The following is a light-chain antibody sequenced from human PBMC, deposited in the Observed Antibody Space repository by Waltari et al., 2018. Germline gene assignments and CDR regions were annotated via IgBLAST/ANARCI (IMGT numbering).Light chain of an antibody. CDR2: AAS. CDR1: QNVDSS. V-gene: IGKV3-15*01. CDR3: QQYNNWPPLT. J-gene: IGKJ4*01. Sequence: ETVMTQSPATLSVSPGETATLSCRASQNVDSSLAWYQQRPGQPPMLLLSAASTRASGVPARFSGSGSGTEFTLTISSLQSEDSAVYYCQQYNNWPPLTFGGGTKVELK.